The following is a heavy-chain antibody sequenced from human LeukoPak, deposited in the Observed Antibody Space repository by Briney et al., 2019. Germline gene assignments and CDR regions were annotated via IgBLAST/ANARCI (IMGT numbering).Heavy chain of an antibody. CDR3: ARHFSGGWGGYSYGFDP. J-gene: IGHJ5*02. V-gene: IGHV4-39*01. CDR2: IYYSGST. D-gene: IGHD5-18*01. CDR1: GGSISSSSYY. Sequence: SETLSLTCTVSGGSISSSSYYWGWIRQPPGKGLEWIGSIYYSGSTYYNPSLKSRVTISVDTSKNQFSLKLSSVTAADTAVYYCARHFSGGWGGYSYGFDPWGQGTLVTVSS.